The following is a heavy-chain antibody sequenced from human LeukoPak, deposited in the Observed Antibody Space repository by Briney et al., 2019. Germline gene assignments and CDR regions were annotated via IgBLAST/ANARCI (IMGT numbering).Heavy chain of an antibody. CDR1: VYTLTELS. CDR3: ATGPFDYGSGSPFYWFDP. Sequence: ASVKVSRKVSVYTLTELSMHWVRQAPGKGLEWMGGFDLEDGETIYAQKFQGRVTITEDTSTDTAYMELSSLSSEDTAVYYCATGPFDYGSGSPFYWFDPWGQGTLITVSS. D-gene: IGHD3-10*01. J-gene: IGHJ5*02. CDR2: FDLEDGET. V-gene: IGHV1-24*01.